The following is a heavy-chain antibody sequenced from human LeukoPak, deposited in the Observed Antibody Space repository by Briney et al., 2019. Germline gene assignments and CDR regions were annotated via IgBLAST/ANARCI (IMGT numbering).Heavy chain of an antibody. CDR2: ISGSGGST. Sequence: GGSLRLSCAASGFTFSSYAMSWVRQAPGKGLEWVSAISGSGGSTYYADSVKGRFTISRDNSKNTLYLQMNSLRAKDTAVYYCAFYCSSTSCYPFDYWGQGTLVTVSS. CDR3: AFYCSSTSCYPFDY. D-gene: IGHD2-2*01. V-gene: IGHV3-23*01. CDR1: GFTFSSYA. J-gene: IGHJ4*02.